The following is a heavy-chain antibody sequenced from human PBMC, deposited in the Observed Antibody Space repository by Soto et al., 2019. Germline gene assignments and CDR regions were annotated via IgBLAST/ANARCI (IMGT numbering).Heavy chain of an antibody. CDR2: ISAYNGNT. CDR3: ARDSNVDEWELTVVFDY. CDR1: GYTFTSYG. J-gene: IGHJ4*02. D-gene: IGHD1-26*01. V-gene: IGHV1-18*01. Sequence: ASVKVSCKASGYTFTSYGISWVRQAPGQGLEWMGWISAYNGNTNYAQKLQGRVTMTTDTSTSTAYMELRSLRSDDTTVYYCARDSNVDEWELTVVFDYWGQGTLVTVSS.